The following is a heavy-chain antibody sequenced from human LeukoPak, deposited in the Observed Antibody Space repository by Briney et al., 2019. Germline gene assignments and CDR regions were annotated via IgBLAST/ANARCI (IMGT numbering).Heavy chain of an antibody. CDR3: ARVDGSPDY. D-gene: IGHD2-15*01. CDR2: VYPNSGYT. CDR1: GYTFTRYD. V-gene: IGHV1-8*03. J-gene: IGHJ4*02. Sequence: ASVKVSCKASGYTFTRYDINWVRQATGQGLEWMGWVYPNSGYTGYTQKFQGRVTITRNTSISTAYMELSSLRSEDTAVYYCARVDGSPDYWGQGTLVTVSS.